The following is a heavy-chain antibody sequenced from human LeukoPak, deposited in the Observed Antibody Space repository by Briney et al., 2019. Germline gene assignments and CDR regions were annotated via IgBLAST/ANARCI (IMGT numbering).Heavy chain of an antibody. CDR1: GGSISSYY. CDR2: IYYSGST. V-gene: IGHV4-59*01. D-gene: IGHD2-15*01. Sequence: PSETLSLTCTVSGGSISSYYWSWIRQPPGKGPEWIGYIYYSGSTNYNPSLKSRVTISVDTSKNQFSLKLSSVTAADTAVYYCARARPLYCSGGSCDWFDPWGQGTLVTVSS. J-gene: IGHJ5*02. CDR3: ARARPLYCSGGSCDWFDP.